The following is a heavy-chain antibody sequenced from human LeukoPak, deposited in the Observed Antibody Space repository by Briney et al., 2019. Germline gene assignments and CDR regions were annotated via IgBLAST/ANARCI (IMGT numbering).Heavy chain of an antibody. CDR3: ARGLQTYYDFWSGYYAFDY. D-gene: IGHD3-3*01. CDR1: GYTFTSYG. J-gene: IGHJ4*02. Sequence: GAPVKVSCKASGYTFTSYGISWVRQAPGQGLEWMGWISAYNGNTNYAQKLQGRVTMTTDTSTSTAYMELRSLRSDDTAVYYCARGLQTYYDFWSGYYAFDYWGQGTLVTVSS. CDR2: ISAYNGNT. V-gene: IGHV1-18*01.